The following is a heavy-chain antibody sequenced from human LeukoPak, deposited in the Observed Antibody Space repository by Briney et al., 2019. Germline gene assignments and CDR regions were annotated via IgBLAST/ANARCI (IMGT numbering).Heavy chain of an antibody. V-gene: IGHV3-30*18. J-gene: IGHJ4*02. D-gene: IGHD1-26*01. Sequence: QTGGSLRLSCAASGFTFNNYAMSWVRRAPGKGLEWVAVISYDGSNKYYADSVKGRFTISRDNSKNTLYLQMNSLRAEDTAVYYCAKDSWYHSGSYPDYWGQGTLVTVSS. CDR2: ISYDGSNK. CDR1: GFTFNNYA. CDR3: AKDSWYHSGSYPDY.